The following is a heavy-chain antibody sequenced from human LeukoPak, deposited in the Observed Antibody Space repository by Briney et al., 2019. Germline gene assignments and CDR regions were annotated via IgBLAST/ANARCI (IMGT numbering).Heavy chain of an antibody. J-gene: IGHJ4*02. CDR2: INTDGSST. CDR3: ARLREIPVFGVVTKSTSYFVY. D-gene: IGHD3-3*01. V-gene: IGHV3-74*01. CDR1: GFTFSSYW. Sequence: GGSLRLSCAASGFTFSSYWMHWVRQAPGKGLVWVSRINTDGSSTNYADSVKGRFTISRDNAKNSLYLQMNSLRAEDTAVYYCARLREIPVFGVVTKSTSYFVYWGQGTLVTVSS.